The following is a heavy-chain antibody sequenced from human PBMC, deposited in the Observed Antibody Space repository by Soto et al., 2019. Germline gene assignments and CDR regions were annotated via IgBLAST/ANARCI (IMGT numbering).Heavy chain of an antibody. CDR1: GFTFSGSA. V-gene: IGHV3-73*01. CDR2: IRSKANSYAT. CDR3: TRDYNWNYFYYYYYGMDV. Sequence: GGSLRLSCAASGFTFSGSAMHWVRQASGKGLEWVGRIRSKANSYATAYAASVKGRFTISRDDSKNTAYLQMNSLKTEDTAVYYCTRDYNWNYFYYYYYGMDVWGQGTTVTVSS. J-gene: IGHJ6*02. D-gene: IGHD1-7*01.